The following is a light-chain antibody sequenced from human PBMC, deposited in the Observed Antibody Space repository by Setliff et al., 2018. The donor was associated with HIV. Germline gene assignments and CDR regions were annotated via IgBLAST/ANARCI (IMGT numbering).Light chain of an antibody. CDR1: SSDIGGYNS. J-gene: IGLJ1*01. CDR2: DVT. CDR3: CSYADSNTLV. Sequence: QSALTKPASVSGSPGQSITIPCTGTSSDIGGYNSVSWYQQHPDKAPKLMIYDVTKRLSGVSNRFSGSKSGNTASLTISWLQADDEADYYCCSYADSNTLVFGTGTNVTVL. V-gene: IGLV2-23*02.